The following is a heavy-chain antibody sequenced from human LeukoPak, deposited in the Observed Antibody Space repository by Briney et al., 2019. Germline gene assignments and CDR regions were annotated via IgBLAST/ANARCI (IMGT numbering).Heavy chain of an antibody. CDR2: ISNTGST. D-gene: IGHD4-17*01. Sequence: PSETLSLTCTVSGGSIRSYYWSWFRQPPGKGLEWIAYISNTGSTKYNPSLRSRVTISVDTSKNQFSLKLSSVTAADTAVYYCARAVGDYTFDYWGQGALVTVFS. V-gene: IGHV4-59*01. CDR1: GGSIRSYY. CDR3: ARAVGDYTFDY. J-gene: IGHJ4*02.